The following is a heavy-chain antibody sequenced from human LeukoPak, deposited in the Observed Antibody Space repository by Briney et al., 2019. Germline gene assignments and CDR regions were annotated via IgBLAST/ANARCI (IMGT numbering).Heavy chain of an antibody. CDR3: ARGLLSYYDSSGYYYLDY. V-gene: IGHV4-34*01. D-gene: IGHD3-22*01. Sequence: PSETLSLTCAVYGGSFSGYYWSWLRQPPGKGREWIGEINHSGSTNYNPSLKSRVTISVDTSKNQFSLKPSSVTAADTAVYYCARGLLSYYDSSGYYYLDYWGQGTLVTVSS. CDR2: INHSGST. J-gene: IGHJ4*02. CDR1: GGSFSGYY.